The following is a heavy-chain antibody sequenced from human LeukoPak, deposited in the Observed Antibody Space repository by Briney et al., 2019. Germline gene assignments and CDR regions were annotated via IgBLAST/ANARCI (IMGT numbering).Heavy chain of an antibody. CDR2: IYTSGST. CDR3: AGDTAHYDFWSGYSGEVYYYYYYMDV. Sequence: SETLSLTCTVSGGSISSYYWSWIRQPAGKGLEWIGRIYTSGSTNYNPSLKSRVTMSVDTSKNQFSLKLSSVTAADTAVYYCAGDTAHYDFWSGYSGEVYYYYYYMDVWGKGTTVTVSS. J-gene: IGHJ6*03. V-gene: IGHV4-4*07. CDR1: GGSISSYY. D-gene: IGHD3-3*01.